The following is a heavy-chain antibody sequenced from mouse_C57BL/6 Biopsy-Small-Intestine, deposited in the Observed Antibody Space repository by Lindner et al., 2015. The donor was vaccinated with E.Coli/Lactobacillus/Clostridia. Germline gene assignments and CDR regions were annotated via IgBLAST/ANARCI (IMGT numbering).Heavy chain of an antibody. Sequence: QLQESGGGLVKPGGSLKLSCAASGFTFSDCGMHWVRQAPEKGLEWVAYISSGSSTIYYADTMEGRFTISRDNAKNTLFLQMTSLRSEDTAMYYCTRPEGNWFANWGQGTLVTVSA. CDR3: TRPEGNWFAN. CDR1: GFTFSDCG. CDR2: ISSGSSTI. D-gene: IGHD2-1*01. V-gene: IGHV5-17*01. J-gene: IGHJ3*01.